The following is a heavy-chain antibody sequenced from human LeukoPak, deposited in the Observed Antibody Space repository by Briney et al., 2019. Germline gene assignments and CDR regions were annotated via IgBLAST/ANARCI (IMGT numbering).Heavy chain of an antibody. V-gene: IGHV1-2*02. CDR2: INPHSGGT. CDR1: GYMFTNYG. J-gene: IGHJ3*02. Sequence: ASVKVSCKASGYMFTNYGISWVRQAPGQGLEWMGWINPHSGGTNYAQKFQGGVTMTRDTSITTAYMELSSLRSDDTAVYYCARVATIYYDSSVGPFDIWGQGTMVTVSS. D-gene: IGHD3-22*01. CDR3: ARVATIYYDSSVGPFDI.